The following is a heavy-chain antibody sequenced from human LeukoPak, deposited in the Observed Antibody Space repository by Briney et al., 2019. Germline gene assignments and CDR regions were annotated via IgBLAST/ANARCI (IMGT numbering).Heavy chain of an antibody. CDR3: VVGGSPGY. CDR2: ISTDGYTT. D-gene: IGHD2-15*01. V-gene: IGHV3-74*01. Sequence: GGSLRLSCAASGLAFSAYKTHWVRQAPRKGLVWVSRISTDGYTTDYADFVQGRFTASRDNTKNTWSLEMNSLRAEDTAVYYCVVGGSPGYWGQGTLVTVSS. J-gene: IGHJ4*02. CDR1: GLAFSAYK.